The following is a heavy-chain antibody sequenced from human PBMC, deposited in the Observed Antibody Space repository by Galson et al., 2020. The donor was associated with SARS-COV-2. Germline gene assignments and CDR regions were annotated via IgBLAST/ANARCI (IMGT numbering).Heavy chain of an antibody. Sequence: GGSLRLSCEASEFILGLYAMTWVRQAPGKGLEWVSSISGSGTIIKYAGFARGRFTISSDNSKNRLYLQMNNLRTDDTAVYFCAWRITPDAINPLDPYMDVWGKGTTVAVSS. CDR2: ISGSGTII. D-gene: IGHD1-20*01. J-gene: IGHJ6*03. CDR1: EFILGLYA. CDR3: AWRITPDAINPLDPYMDV. V-gene: IGHV3-23*01.